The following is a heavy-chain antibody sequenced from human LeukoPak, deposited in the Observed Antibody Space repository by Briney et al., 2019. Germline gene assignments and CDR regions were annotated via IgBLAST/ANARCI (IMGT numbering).Heavy chain of an antibody. CDR3: ARDRADYDLPDY. CDR2: ISAYNGNT. D-gene: IGHD3-22*01. CDR1: GYTFTSYG. Sequence: ASVKVSCKASGYTFTSYGFSWVRQAPGQGLEWMGWISAYNGNTNYAQKLQGRVTMTTDTSTSTAYLELRSLRSDATAVYYCARDRADYDLPDYWGQGTLVTVSS. J-gene: IGHJ4*02. V-gene: IGHV1-18*01.